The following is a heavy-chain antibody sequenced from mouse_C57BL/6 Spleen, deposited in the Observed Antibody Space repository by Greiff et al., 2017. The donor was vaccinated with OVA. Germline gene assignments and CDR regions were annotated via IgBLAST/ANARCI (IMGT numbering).Heavy chain of an antibody. D-gene: IGHD2-1*01. CDR2: IHPNSGST. CDR3: AREDYGNSYYFDY. CDR1: GYTFTSYW. V-gene: IGHV1-64*01. J-gene: IGHJ2*01. Sequence: VQLQQPGAELVKPGASVKLSCKASGYTFTSYWMHWVKQRPGQGLEWIGMIHPNSGSTNYNEKFKSKATLTVDKSSSTAYMQLSSLTSEDSAVYYCAREDYGNSYYFDYWGQGTTLTVSS.